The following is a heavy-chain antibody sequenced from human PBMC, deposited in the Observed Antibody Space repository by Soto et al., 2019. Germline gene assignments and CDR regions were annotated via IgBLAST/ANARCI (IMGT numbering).Heavy chain of an antibody. CDR3: ARAERGYSYGYSD. CDR2: IYSGGST. CDR1: GFTVSSNY. J-gene: IGHJ4*02. D-gene: IGHD5-18*01. V-gene: IGHV3-53*01. Sequence: GGSLRLSCAASGFTVSSNYMSWVRQAPGKGLEWVSVIYSGGSTYYADSVKGRFTISRDNSKNTLYLQMNSLRAEDTAVYYCARAERGYSYGYSDWGQGTLVTVSS.